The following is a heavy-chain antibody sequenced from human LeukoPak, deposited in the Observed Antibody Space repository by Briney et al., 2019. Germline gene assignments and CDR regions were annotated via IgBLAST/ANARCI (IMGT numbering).Heavy chain of an antibody. V-gene: IGHV3-7*01. Sequence: GGSLRLSCAASGFTFSSYWMSWVRQAPGKGLEWVANIKQDGSEKYFVDSVKGRFTISRDNAKNSLYLQMNSLRAEDTAVYYCAKGIDQLVYSDALDIWGQGTLVTVSS. CDR2: IKQDGSEK. J-gene: IGHJ3*02. D-gene: IGHD2-2*02. CDR3: AKGIDQLVYSDALDI. CDR1: GFTFSSYW.